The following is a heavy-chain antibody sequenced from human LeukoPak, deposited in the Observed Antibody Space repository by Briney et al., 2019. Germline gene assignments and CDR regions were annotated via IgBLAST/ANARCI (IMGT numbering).Heavy chain of an antibody. CDR3: ARDAASTNDSSGYLMYYFDY. J-gene: IGHJ4*02. D-gene: IGHD3-22*01. Sequence: PGRSLRLSCTASGFTFSSYAMHWVRQAPGKGREWVAVISYDGSNKYYADSVKGRFTISRDNSKNTLYLQMNSLRAEDTAVYYCARDAASTNDSSGYLMYYFDYWGQGTLVTVSS. V-gene: IGHV3-30*04. CDR2: ISYDGSNK. CDR1: GFTFSSYA.